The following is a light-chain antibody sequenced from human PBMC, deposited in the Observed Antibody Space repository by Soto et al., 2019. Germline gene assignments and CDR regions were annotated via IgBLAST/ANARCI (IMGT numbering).Light chain of an antibody. Sequence: DIQMTQSPSSLSASVGDRVTITCRASQSISSYLNSYQQKPGKAPKLLIYAASSLQSGVPSRFSGSGSGTDFTLTISSLQPADFATYYCQQSYSTPYTFGQGTKLEIK. J-gene: IGKJ2*01. V-gene: IGKV1-39*01. CDR3: QQSYSTPYT. CDR2: AAS. CDR1: QSISSY.